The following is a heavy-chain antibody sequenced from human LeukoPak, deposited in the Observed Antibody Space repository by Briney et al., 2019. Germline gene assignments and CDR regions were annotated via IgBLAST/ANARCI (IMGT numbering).Heavy chain of an antibody. J-gene: IGHJ3*02. CDR1: GFTFSSYG. V-gene: IGHV3-23*01. Sequence: GGSLRLFCAASGFTFSSYGMSWVRQAPGKGLEWVSAISGSGGTTYYTDSVKGRFTISRDNSKNLYLQMNSLRAEDTAVYYCARDSDVWGSYRYGVFDIWGQGTMVTVSS. D-gene: IGHD3-16*02. CDR3: ARDSDVWGSYRYGVFDI. CDR2: ISGSGGTT.